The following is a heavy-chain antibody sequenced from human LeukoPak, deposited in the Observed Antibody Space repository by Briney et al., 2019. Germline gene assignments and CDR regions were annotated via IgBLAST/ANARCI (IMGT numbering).Heavy chain of an antibody. CDR2: INWNGGST. D-gene: IGHD1-26*01. Sequence: GGSLRLSCAASGFTFDDYGMSWVRQAPGKGLEWVSGINWNGGSTGYADSVEGRFTISRDNAKNSLYLQMNSLRAEDTALYYCARGSGSYIFGAFDIWGQGTMVTVSS. V-gene: IGHV3-20*04. CDR1: GFTFDDYG. CDR3: ARGSGSYIFGAFDI. J-gene: IGHJ3*02.